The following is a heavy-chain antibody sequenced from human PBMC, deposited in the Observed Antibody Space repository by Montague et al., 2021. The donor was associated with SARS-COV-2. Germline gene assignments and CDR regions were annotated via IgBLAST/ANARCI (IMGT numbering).Heavy chain of an antibody. J-gene: IGHJ4*02. Sequence: SETLSLTCTVSGVSVTDYYWSWIRQPPGKGLEWVGDVLYNKGTNFNPSLKSRVAISVDTSKNQFSLRLTSVTAADTAFYYCARHPHYDGLNGPPDFWAQGTLVTVSS. CDR3: ARHPHYDGLNGPPDF. CDR2: VLYNKGT. V-gene: IGHV4-59*08. CDR1: GVSVTDYY. D-gene: IGHD3-9*01.